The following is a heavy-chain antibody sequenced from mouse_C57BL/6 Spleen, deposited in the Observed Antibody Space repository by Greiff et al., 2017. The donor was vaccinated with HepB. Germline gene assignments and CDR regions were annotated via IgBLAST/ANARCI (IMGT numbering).Heavy chain of an antibody. CDR3: ARSIYYDYDVLFDY. J-gene: IGHJ2*01. V-gene: IGHV1-9*01. D-gene: IGHD2-4*01. CDR2: ILPGSGST. Sequence: QVHVKQSGAELMKPGASVKLSCKATGYTFTGYWIEWVKQRPGHGLEWIGEILPGSGSTNYNEKFKGKATFTVDTSSTTAYMQLNSLTTEYSSIYYCARSIYYDYDVLFDYWGQGTTLTVSS. CDR1: GYTFTGYW.